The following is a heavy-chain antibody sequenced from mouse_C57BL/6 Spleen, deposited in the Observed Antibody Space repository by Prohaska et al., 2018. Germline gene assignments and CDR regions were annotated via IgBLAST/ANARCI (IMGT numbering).Heavy chain of an antibody. CDR3: ARKGGYYYGSSYYFDY. V-gene: IGHV1-26*01. CDR2: INPNNGGT. J-gene: IGHJ2*01. Sequence: HGKSLEWIGDINPNNGGTSYNQKFKGKATLTVDKSSSTAYMELRSLTSEDSAVYYCARKGGYYYGSSYYFDYWGQGTTLTVSS. D-gene: IGHD1-1*01.